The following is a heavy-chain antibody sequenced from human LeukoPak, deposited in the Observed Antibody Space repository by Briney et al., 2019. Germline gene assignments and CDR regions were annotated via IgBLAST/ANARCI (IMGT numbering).Heavy chain of an antibody. CDR2: FDPEDGET. CDR1: GYTLTELS. V-gene: IGHV1-24*01. Sequence: ASVKVSCKVSGYTLTELSMHWVRQAPGKGLEWMGGFDPEDGETIYAQKFQGRVTMTEDTSTDTVYMELSSLRSEDTAVYYCATVGGVRATDYYYYYMDVWGKGTTVTVSS. D-gene: IGHD3-10*01. J-gene: IGHJ6*03. CDR3: ATVGGVRATDYYYYYMDV.